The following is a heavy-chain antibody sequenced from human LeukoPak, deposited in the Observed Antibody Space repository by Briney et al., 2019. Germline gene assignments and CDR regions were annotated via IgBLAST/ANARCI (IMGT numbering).Heavy chain of an antibody. CDR1: GFTFSSYA. CDR2: ISGSGGST. CDR3: AKVSTGAVLARRKTNWYFDL. J-gene: IGHJ2*01. D-gene: IGHD2-8*02. V-gene: IGHV3-23*01. Sequence: GGSLRLSCAASGFTFSSYAMSWVRQAPGKGLEWVSAISGSGGSTYYADSAKGRFTISRDNSKNTPYLQMNSLRAEDTAVYYCAKVSTGAVLARRKTNWYFDLWGRGTLVTVSS.